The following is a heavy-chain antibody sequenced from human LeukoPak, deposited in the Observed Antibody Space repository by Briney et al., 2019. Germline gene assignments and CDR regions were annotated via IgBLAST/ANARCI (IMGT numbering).Heavy chain of an antibody. Sequence: GGSLRLSCAASGFTFSSYSMNWVRQAPGKGLEWVSSISSSSSYIYYADSVTGRFTVSRDNAENSLYLQMNSLRAEDTAVYYCARECMGGGNCYADYWGQGTLVTVSS. J-gene: IGHJ4*02. CDR3: ARECMGGGNCYADY. CDR2: ISSSSSYI. CDR1: GFTFSSYS. D-gene: IGHD2-15*01. V-gene: IGHV3-21*01.